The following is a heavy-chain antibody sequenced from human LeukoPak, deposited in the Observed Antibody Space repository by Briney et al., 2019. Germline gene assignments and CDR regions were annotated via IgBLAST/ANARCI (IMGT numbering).Heavy chain of an antibody. CDR1: GGTFSSYA. D-gene: IGHD2-2*01. Sequence: ASVKVSCKASGGTFSSYAINWVRQAPGQGLEWMGWVSAYNGNTNYAQKLQGRVTMTTDTSTSTAYMELRSLRSDDTAMYYCARDVGDCSSTSCYDWFDPWGQGTLVTVSS. V-gene: IGHV1-18*01. CDR3: ARDVGDCSSTSCYDWFDP. J-gene: IGHJ5*02. CDR2: VSAYNGNT.